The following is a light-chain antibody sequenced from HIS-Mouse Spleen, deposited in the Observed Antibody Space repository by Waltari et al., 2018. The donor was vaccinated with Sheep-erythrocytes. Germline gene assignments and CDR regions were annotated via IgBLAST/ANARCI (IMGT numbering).Light chain of an antibody. V-gene: IGLV3-1*01. CDR2: QDS. CDR1: KLGDKY. CDR3: QAWDSSTEV. Sequence: SYEQTQPPSVSVSPGQTASITCSGDKLGDKYACWYQQKPGQSPVLVIYQDSKRPSGSPERFSGSNSGNTATLTISGTQAMDEADYYCQAWDSSTEVFGGGTKLTVL. J-gene: IGLJ2*01.